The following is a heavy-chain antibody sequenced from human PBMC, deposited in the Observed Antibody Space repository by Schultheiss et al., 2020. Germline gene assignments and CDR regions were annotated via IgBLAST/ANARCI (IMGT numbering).Heavy chain of an antibody. CDR3: AKRNDYYDSSGYYGMDV. CDR2: IKSKTDGGTT. D-gene: IGHD3-22*01. Sequence: GGSLRLSCAASGFTFSNAWMSWVRQAPGKGLEWVGRIKSKTDGGTTDYAAPVKGRFTISRDDSKNTLYLQMNSLKTEDTAVYYCAKRNDYYDSSGYYGMDVWGQGTTVTVSS. V-gene: IGHV3-15*01. CDR1: GFTFSNAW. J-gene: IGHJ6*02.